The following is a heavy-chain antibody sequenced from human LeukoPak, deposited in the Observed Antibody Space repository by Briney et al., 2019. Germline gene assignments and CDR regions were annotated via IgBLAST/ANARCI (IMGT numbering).Heavy chain of an antibody. V-gene: IGHV3-30-3*01. CDR1: GFTFSNYA. J-gene: IGHJ4*02. Sequence: GGSLRLSCATSGFTFSNYAMHWVRQAPGKGLEWVALISYDGSNKYYADSVKGRFTIPRDNSKNTLYLQMNSLRAEDTAVYYCARGDSGTYPTCFDYWGQGTLVTVSS. D-gene: IGHD1-26*01. CDR3: ARGDSGTYPTCFDY. CDR2: ISYDGSNK.